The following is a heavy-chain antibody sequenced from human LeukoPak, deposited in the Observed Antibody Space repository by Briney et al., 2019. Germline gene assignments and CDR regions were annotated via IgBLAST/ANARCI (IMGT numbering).Heavy chain of an antibody. Sequence: SETLSLTCTVSGGSISSYYWSWIRQPPGKGLEWIGEINHSGSTNYNPSLKSRVTISVDTSKNQFSLKLSSVTAADTAVYYCAREWGLRTTHYYDSSGYYSAIFDYWGQGTLVTVSS. CDR3: AREWGLRTTHYYDSSGYYSAIFDY. V-gene: IGHV4-34*01. J-gene: IGHJ4*02. D-gene: IGHD3-22*01. CDR2: INHSGST. CDR1: GGSISSYY.